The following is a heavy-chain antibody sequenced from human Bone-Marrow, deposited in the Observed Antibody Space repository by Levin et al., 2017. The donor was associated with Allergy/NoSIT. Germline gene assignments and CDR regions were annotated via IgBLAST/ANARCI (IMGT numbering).Heavy chain of an antibody. CDR3: ARYGWYTSSGYRYYYSMDV. J-gene: IGHJ6*02. CDR1: GFNFNNYD. D-gene: IGHD6-6*01. CDR2: VSYDGSNK. Sequence: LSLTCAASGFNFNNYDIHWDRQAPGTGLEWLASVSYDGSNKYYADSVKGRFTISGDNSRYTLYLEMNSLRAEDTGVYYCARYGWYTSSGYRYYYSMDVWGQGTTVTVSS. V-gene: IGHV3-30*03.